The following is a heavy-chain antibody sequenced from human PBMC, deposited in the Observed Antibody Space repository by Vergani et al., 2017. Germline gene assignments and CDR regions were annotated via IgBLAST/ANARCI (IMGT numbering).Heavy chain of an antibody. CDR2: ISSGGGEI. V-gene: IGHV3-23*01. CDR1: GFTFDTYT. CDR3: TTAWGLYYLHGEYFQY. D-gene: IGHD3-10*01. J-gene: IGHJ1*01. Sequence: EVQLLESGGGLVQPGGSRRLSCAGAGFTFDTYTMAYVRQAPGKGLEWVATISSGGGEIFYADSVKGRFTISRDNSKNTLFLQMNSLKDEGTAVYYCTTAWGLYYLHGEYFQYWGRGTLVSVSS.